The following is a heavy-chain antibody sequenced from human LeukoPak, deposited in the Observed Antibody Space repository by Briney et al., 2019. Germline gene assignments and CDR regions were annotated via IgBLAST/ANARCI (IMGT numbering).Heavy chain of an antibody. CDR3: ARWVDLWFDAFDI. Sequence: GASVKVSCKASGYTFTSYDINWVRQATGQGLEWMGWINPNSGGTNYAQKFQGRVTMTRDTSISTAYMELSRLRSDDTAVYYCARWVDLWFDAFDIWGQGTMVTVSS. V-gene: IGHV1-2*02. J-gene: IGHJ3*02. CDR2: INPNSGGT. D-gene: IGHD3-10*01. CDR1: GYTFTSYD.